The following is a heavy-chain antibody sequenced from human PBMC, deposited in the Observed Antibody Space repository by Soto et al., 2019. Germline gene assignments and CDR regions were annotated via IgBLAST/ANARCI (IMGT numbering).Heavy chain of an antibody. D-gene: IGHD2-8*02. Sequence: GGPLRLCCSASGVPFTNYWMNWVRQTPGKGLMWVSRISPDGSDVGYADSVEGRFTVSRDNAKNTLYLQMHSLRAEDTAMYYCACWGHIVPVAPSDFDRWGQGTLVTVSS. V-gene: IGHV3-74*01. CDR1: GVPFTNYW. J-gene: IGHJ4*02. CDR2: ISPDGSDV. CDR3: ACWGHIVPVAPSDFDR.